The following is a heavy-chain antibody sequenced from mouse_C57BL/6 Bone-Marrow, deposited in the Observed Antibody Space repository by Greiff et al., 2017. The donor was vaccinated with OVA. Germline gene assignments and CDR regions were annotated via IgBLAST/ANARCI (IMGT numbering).Heavy chain of an antibody. Sequence: QVTLKECGPGILQPSQTLSLTCSFSGFSLSTFGMGVGWIRQPSGKGLEWLAHIWWDDDKYYNPALKSRLTISKDTSKNQVFLKIANVDTADTATYYCARIRIYYYGSSYEGYFDYWGQGTTLTVSS. D-gene: IGHD1-1*01. J-gene: IGHJ2*01. CDR3: ARIRIYYYGSSYEGYFDY. CDR2: IWWDDDK. CDR1: GFSLSTFGMG. V-gene: IGHV8-8*01.